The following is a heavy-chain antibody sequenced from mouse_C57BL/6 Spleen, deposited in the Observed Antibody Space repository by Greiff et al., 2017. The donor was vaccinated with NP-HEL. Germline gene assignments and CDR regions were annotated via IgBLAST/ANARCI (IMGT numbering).Heavy chain of an antibody. CDR3: ALFITTVVASMDY. V-gene: IGHV1-18*01. CDR1: GYTFTDYN. CDR2: INPNNGGT. J-gene: IGHJ4*01. Sequence: EVQLVESGPELVKPGASVKIPCKASGYTFTDYNMDWVKQSHGKSLEWIGDINPNNGGTIYNQKFKGKATLTVDKSSSTAYMELRSLTSEDTAVYYCALFITTVVASMDYWGQGTSVTVSS. D-gene: IGHD1-1*01.